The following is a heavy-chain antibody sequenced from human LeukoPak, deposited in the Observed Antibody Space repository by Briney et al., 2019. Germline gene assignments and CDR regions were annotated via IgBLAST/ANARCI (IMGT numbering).Heavy chain of an antibody. CDR3: AHRRGILTGSGGYYFDY. CDR1: GFSLSTSGMC. CDR2: IDWDDDK. J-gene: IGHJ4*02. Sequence: SGPTLVNPTQTLTLTCTFSGFSLSTSGMCVSWIHQPPGKALEWLALIDWDDDKYYSTSLKTRLTISKDTSKNQVVLTMTNMDPVDTATYYCAHRRGILTGSGGYYFDYWGQGTLVTVSS. V-gene: IGHV2-70*12. D-gene: IGHD3-9*01.